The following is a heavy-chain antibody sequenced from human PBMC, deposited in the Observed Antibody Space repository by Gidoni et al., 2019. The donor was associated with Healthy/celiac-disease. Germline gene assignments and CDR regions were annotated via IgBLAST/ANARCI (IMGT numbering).Heavy chain of an antibody. CDR3: AKDLREYQHTSFDY. CDR1: GFTFDDSA. V-gene: IGHV3-9*01. Sequence: EVQLVESGGGLLQPGRSLRLSCAASGFTFDDSAMHWVRQAPGKGLEWVSGISWNSGSIGYADSVKGRFTISRDNAKNSLYLQMNSLRAEDTALYYCAKDLREYQHTSFDYWGHGTLVTVSS. J-gene: IGHJ4*01. CDR2: ISWNSGSI. D-gene: IGHD2-2*01.